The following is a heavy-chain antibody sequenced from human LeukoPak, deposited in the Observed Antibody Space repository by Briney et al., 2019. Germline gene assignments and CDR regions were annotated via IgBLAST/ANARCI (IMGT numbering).Heavy chain of an antibody. J-gene: IGHJ4*02. V-gene: IGHV4-39*01. CDR2: IYYSGST. CDR1: GGSISSSSYY. CDR3: ARRSGYSAVDY. Sequence: MPSETLSLTCTVSGGSISSSSYYWGWIRQPPGKGLEWIGNIYYSGSTYYNPSLKGRVTISVDTSKNQFSLKLSSVTAADTAVYYCARRSGYSAVDYWAQGTLVTVSS. D-gene: IGHD5-18*01.